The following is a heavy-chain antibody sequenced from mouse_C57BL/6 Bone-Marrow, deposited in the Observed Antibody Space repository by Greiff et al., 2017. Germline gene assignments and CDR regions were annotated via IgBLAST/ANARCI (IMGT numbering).Heavy chain of an antibody. J-gene: IGHJ2*01. CDR2: INPYNGGT. CDR3: ARWLLRNKGNY. CDR1: GYTFTDYY. V-gene: IGHV1-19*01. D-gene: IGHD1-1*01. Sequence: SGPVLVKPGASVKMSCKASGYTFTDYYMNWVKQSHGKSLEWIGVINPYNGGTSYNQKFKGKATLTVDKSSSTAYMELNSLTSEDSAVYYCARWLLRNKGNYWGQGTTLTVSS.